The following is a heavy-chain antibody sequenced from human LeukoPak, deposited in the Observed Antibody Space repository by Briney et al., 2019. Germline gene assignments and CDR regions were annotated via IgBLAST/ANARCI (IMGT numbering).Heavy chain of an antibody. D-gene: IGHD5-12*01. J-gene: IGHJ4*02. CDR2: IWYDGNKK. Sequence: PGGSLRLSCAASGFTFSSYAMHWVRQAPGKGLGWGALIWYDGNKKYFEDSLKGRFTISRDNSKNTLYLQMNSLRAEDTAVYYCARDRGYDPHYYFDYWGQGTLVTVSS. CDR1: GFTFSSYA. CDR3: ARDRGYDPHYYFDY. V-gene: IGHV3-33*01.